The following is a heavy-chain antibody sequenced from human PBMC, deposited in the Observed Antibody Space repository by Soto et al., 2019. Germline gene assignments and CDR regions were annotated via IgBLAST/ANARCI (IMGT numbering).Heavy chain of an antibody. V-gene: IGHV1-18*01. CDR1: GYTFTYYA. CDR3: ARDNRLNPSFYGMDV. D-gene: IGHD3-16*02. Sequence: QVQLVQSGAEVKKPGASVKVSCKASGYTFTYYAISWVRQAPGQGLEWMGWISPYSHNTNYAQKLQGRVTMTTDTFTNTAYMELRSLRSDDTAVYYRARDNRLNPSFYGMDVWGQGTTVTVSS. J-gene: IGHJ6*02. CDR2: ISPYSHNT.